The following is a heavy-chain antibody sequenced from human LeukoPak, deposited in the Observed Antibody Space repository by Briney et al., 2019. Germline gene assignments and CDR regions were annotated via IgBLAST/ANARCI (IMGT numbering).Heavy chain of an antibody. CDR1: GGSFSGYY. CDR3: ARGSWGLDAFDI. CDR2: INHSGST. Sequence: SETLSLTCAVYGGSFSGYYWSWIRQPPGKGLEWIGEINHSGSTNYNPSLKSRVTISVDTSKNQFSLKLSSVTAADTAVYYCARGSWGLDAFDIWGQGTMVTVSS. D-gene: IGHD7-27*01. V-gene: IGHV4-34*01. J-gene: IGHJ3*02.